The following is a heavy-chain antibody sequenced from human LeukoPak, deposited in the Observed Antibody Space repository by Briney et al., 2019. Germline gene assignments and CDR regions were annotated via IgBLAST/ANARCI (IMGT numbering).Heavy chain of an antibody. V-gene: IGHV4-39*07. Sequence: SETLSLTCTVSGDSISGSNYYWDWIRQPPGKGLEWIGDIYYSGSTYYNPSLKSRVTLSVDTSKNQFSLKLISVTAADTAVYYCARSYYHSGGPAEWYFDLWGRGTLITVSS. J-gene: IGHJ2*01. CDR1: GDSISGSNYY. D-gene: IGHD3-22*01. CDR2: IYYSGST. CDR3: ARSYYHSGGPAEWYFDL.